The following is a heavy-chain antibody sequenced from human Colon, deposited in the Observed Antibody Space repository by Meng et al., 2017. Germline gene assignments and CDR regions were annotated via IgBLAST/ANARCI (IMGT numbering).Heavy chain of an antibody. J-gene: IGHJ4*02. CDR3: AHFLAPVGYFDY. D-gene: IGHD1-14*01. V-gene: IGHV2-5*02. CDR2: IYWDDVK. Sequence: TLQEFRPTLLEPTSTPTVPCTFSGFSLSTYGVGVGWFRQPPGKALEWLALIYWDDVKRYSPSLKSRLTITKDTSKNQVVLTMTNMDPVDTATYYCAHFLAPVGYFDYWGQGALVTVSS. CDR1: GFSLSTYGVG.